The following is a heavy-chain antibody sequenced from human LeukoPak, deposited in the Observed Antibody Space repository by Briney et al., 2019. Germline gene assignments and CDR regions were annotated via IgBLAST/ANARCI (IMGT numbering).Heavy chain of an antibody. J-gene: IGHJ5*02. V-gene: IGHV1-8*02. Sequence: GASVTVSCKASGYTFTGYYMHWVRQATGQGLEWMGWMNPNSGNTGYAQKFQGGVTMTRNTSISTAYMELSSLRSEDTAVYYCARGDYYERGFDPWGQGTLVTVSS. CDR1: GYTFTGYY. CDR2: MNPNSGNT. CDR3: ARGDYYERGFDP. D-gene: IGHD3-22*01.